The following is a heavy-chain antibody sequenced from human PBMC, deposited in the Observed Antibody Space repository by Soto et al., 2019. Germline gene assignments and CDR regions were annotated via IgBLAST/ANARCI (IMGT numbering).Heavy chain of an antibody. V-gene: IGHV4-34*01. CDR1: GGSFSGYY. D-gene: IGHD6-19*01. CDR2: ITHSGST. Sequence: QVQLQQWGAGLLKPSETLSLTCAVYGGSFSGYYWSWIRQPPGKGLEWIGEITHSGSTNYNPSLKSRVTISVDTSKNQFSLKLSSVTAADTAVYYCARGSRPVVKQWLSKGNYYYGMDVWGQGTTVTVSS. CDR3: ARGSRPVVKQWLSKGNYYYGMDV. J-gene: IGHJ6*02.